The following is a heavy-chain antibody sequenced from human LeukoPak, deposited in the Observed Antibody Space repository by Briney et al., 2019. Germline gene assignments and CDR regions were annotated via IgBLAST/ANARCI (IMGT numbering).Heavy chain of an antibody. J-gene: IGHJ4*02. CDR1: GFTFSSYA. Sequence: GGSLRLSCAASGFTFSSYAMSWVRQAPGKGLEWVSGLSDSGGSTYYADSVKGRFTISRDNAKNSLYLQMNSLRAEDTAVYYCARGLYMVRGARRYYFDYWGQGTLVTVSS. D-gene: IGHD3-10*01. CDR3: ARGLYMVRGARRYYFDY. CDR2: LSDSGGST. V-gene: IGHV3-23*01.